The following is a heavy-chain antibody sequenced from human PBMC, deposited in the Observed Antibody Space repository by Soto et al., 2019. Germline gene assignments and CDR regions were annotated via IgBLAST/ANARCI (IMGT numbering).Heavy chain of an antibody. J-gene: IGHJ4*02. D-gene: IGHD5-12*01. V-gene: IGHV4-59*08. Sequence: ETLSLTCTVSGGSISSYYWSWIRQPPGKGLEWIGYIYYSGSTNYNPSLKSRVTISVDTSKNQFSLKLSSVTAADTAVYYCATRSEYSSYDYWGQGTLVTVSS. CDR3: ATRSEYSSYDY. CDR2: IYYSGST. CDR1: GGSISSYY.